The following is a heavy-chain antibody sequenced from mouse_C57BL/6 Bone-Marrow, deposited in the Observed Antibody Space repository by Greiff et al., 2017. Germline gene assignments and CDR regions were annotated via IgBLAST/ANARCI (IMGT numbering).Heavy chain of an antibody. CDR3: ARNEGLGY. D-gene: IGHD2-4*01. Sequence: VQLQQSGAELARPGASVKLSCKASGYTFTSYGISWVKQRTGQGLEWIGEIYPGSGNTNYNEKFKGKATLTADKSSSTAYMELRSLTSEDSAVYFCARNEGLGYWGQGTTLTVAS. V-gene: IGHV1-81*01. CDR2: IYPGSGNT. J-gene: IGHJ2*01. CDR1: GYTFTSYG.